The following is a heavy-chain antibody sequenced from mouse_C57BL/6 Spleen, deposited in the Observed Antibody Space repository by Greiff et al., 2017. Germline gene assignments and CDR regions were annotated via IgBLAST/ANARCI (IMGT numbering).Heavy chain of an antibody. Sequence: EVQLVESGGGLVKPGGSLKLSCAASGFTFSDYGMHWVRQAPEKRLEWVAYISSGSSTIYYDDTVKGSFTISSANAKNTLFLQMTSLMSQDSAMYYCARWEDYGSSYTFDYWGQGTTRTVSS. CDR3: ARWEDYGSSYTFDY. J-gene: IGHJ2*01. D-gene: IGHD1-1*01. CDR1: GFTFSDYG. V-gene: IGHV5-17*01. CDR2: ISSGSSTI.